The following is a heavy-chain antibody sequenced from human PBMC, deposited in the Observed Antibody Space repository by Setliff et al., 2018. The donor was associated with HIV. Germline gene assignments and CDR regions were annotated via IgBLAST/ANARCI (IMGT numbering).Heavy chain of an antibody. CDR1: GGSISSSSYY. V-gene: IGHV4-39*01. J-gene: IGHJ4*02. CDR2: IYYSGST. D-gene: IGHD5-18*01. CDR3: ASAPGHSYGPLFDY. Sequence: PSETLSLTCTVSGGSISSSSYYWGWIRQPPGKGLEWIGSIYYSGSTYYNPSLKSRVTISVDTSKNQFSLKLSSVTAADTAVYYCASAPGHSYGPLFDYWGQGTLVTVSS.